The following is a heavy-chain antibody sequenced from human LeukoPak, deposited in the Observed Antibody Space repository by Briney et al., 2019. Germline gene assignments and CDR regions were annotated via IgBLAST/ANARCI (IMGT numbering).Heavy chain of an antibody. V-gene: IGHV1-2*02. D-gene: IGHD1-14*01. CDR2: INPNSGGT. CDR3: ARLYTWSI. Sequence: ASVKVSCKASGGTFSSYAISWVRQAPGQGLEWMGWINPNSGGTNYAQKFQGRVTMTRDTSISTAYMELSRLRSDDTAVYYCARLYTWSIWGQGTMVTVSS. J-gene: IGHJ3*02. CDR1: GGTFSSYA.